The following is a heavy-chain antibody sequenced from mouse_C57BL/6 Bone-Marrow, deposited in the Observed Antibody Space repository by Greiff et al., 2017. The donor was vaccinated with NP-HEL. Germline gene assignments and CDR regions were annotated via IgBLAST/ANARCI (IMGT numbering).Heavy chain of an antibody. V-gene: IGHV5-2*01. D-gene: IGHD2-4*01. J-gene: IGHJ3*01. Sequence: DVMLVESGGGLVQPGESLKLSCESNEYEFPSHDMSWVRKTPEKRLELVADINSDGGSTYYPDTMERRFIISRDNTKKTLYLQMRSLRSEDTALYYCARQRGSYDYDTYWGQGNLVTVSA. CDR3: ARQRGSYDYDTY. CDR1: EYEFPSHD. CDR2: INSDGGST.